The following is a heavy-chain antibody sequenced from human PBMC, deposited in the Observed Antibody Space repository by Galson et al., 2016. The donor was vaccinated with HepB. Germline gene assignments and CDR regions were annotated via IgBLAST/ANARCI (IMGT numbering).Heavy chain of an antibody. CDR2: GDSDT. V-gene: IGHV5-51*01. Sequence: GDSDTRYSPSFEGQVTISVDKSTNTAYLQWNSLKASDTATYYCARQEEEVGYNTYYFEYWGQGTTVTVSS. D-gene: IGHD3-3*01. CDR3: ARQEEEVGYNTYYFEY. J-gene: IGHJ4*03.